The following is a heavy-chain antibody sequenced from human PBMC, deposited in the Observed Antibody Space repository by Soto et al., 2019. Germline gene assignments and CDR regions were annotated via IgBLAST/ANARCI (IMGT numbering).Heavy chain of an antibody. CDR1: GGSISGGGYY. D-gene: IGHD2-15*01. Sequence: QVQLQESGPGLVKPSQTLSLTCTVSGGSISGGGYYWSWIRQHPGKGLEWIGYIYYSGSTYYNPSRKRRVTISVDTSKNQFSLKLSSVTAADTAVYYCARRYCSGGSCYSRGRYYYGMDVWGQGTTVTVSS. J-gene: IGHJ6*02. CDR2: IYYSGST. CDR3: ARRYCSGGSCYSRGRYYYGMDV. V-gene: IGHV4-31*03.